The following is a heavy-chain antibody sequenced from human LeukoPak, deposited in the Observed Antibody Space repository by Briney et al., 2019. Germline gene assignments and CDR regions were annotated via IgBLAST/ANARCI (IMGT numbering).Heavy chain of an antibody. V-gene: IGHV3-23*01. CDR3: AKDMGIQLWLSDY. Sequence: PGGSLRLSCAASGFTFSSYAMSWVRQAPGKGLEWVPAISGSGGSTYYADSVKGRFTISRDNSKNTLYLQMNSLRAEDTAVYYCAKDMGIQLWLSDYWGQGTLVTVSS. CDR1: GFTFSSYA. D-gene: IGHD5-18*01. CDR2: ISGSGGST. J-gene: IGHJ4*02.